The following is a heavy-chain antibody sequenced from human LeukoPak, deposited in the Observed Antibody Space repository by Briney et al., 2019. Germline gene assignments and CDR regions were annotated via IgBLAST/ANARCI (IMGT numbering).Heavy chain of an antibody. CDR3: AAGPWELDF. J-gene: IGHJ4*02. Sequence: SETLSLTCTVSGVSINTYYASWIWQAPGKGLEFIGFIYNGGNTNYNPSLKSRATISVDTSNNQFSLRLTSVTAADTAMYYCAAGPWELDFWGQGTLVTVSS. D-gene: IGHD1-26*01. CDR1: GVSINTYY. V-gene: IGHV4-4*09. CDR2: IYNGGNT.